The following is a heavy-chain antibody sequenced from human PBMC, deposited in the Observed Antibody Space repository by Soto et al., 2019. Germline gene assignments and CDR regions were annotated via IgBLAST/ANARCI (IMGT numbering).Heavy chain of an antibody. D-gene: IGHD5-12*01. V-gene: IGHV3-23*01. CDR3: AKRRDGYNLLLNHFDY. Sequence: PGGSLRLSCAASGFTFSSYAMSWVRQAPGKGLEWVSAISGSGGSTYYADSVKGLFTISRDNSKNTLYLQMNSLRAEDTAVYYCAKRRDGYNLLLNHFDYWGQGTLVTVSS. CDR1: GFTFSSYA. CDR2: ISGSGGST. J-gene: IGHJ4*02.